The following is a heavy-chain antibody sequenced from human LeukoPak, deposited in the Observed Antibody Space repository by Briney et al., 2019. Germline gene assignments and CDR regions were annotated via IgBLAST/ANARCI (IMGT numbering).Heavy chain of an antibody. CDR1: GGSINTPNYY. J-gene: IGHJ6*03. V-gene: IGHV4-61*01. Sequence: SETLSLTCTVSGGSINTPNYYWGWIRQTPGKGLEWIGYIYYSGSTNYNPSLKSRVTISVDTSKNQFSLKLSSVTAADTAVYYCARVEEGYGSGRRENYYYYYMDVWGKGTTVTIPS. CDR2: IYYSGST. CDR3: ARVEEGYGSGRRENYYYYYMDV. D-gene: IGHD3-10*01.